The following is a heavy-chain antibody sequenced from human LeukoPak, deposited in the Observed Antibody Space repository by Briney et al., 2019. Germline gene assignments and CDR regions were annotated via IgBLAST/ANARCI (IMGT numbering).Heavy chain of an antibody. CDR2: ISYDGNNK. J-gene: IGHJ4*02. Sequence: GGSLRLSCAASGFTFSSYAMHWVREVPGKGLEWVAVISYDGNNKHYADSVKGRFTISRDNSKNTLYLQMNSLRAEDTAVYYCARGSYGSGSYYCDYWGQGTPVTVSS. D-gene: IGHD3-10*01. CDR1: GFTFSSYA. V-gene: IGHV3-30*14. CDR3: ARGSYGSGSYYCDY.